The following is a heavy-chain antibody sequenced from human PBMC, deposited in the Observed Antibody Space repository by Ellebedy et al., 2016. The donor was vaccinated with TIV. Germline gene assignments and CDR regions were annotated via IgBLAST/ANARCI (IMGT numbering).Heavy chain of an antibody. D-gene: IGHD1-26*01. CDR1: GFSFYDFS. J-gene: IGHJ4*02. V-gene: IGHV3-43*01. Sequence: GESLKISCAASGFSFYDFSLHWVRQAPGKGLQWVSLINKNGDTTYYADSVKGRFTISRDNAKNSLYLQMNSLRAEDTAVYYCARAYSGSYYFDYWGQGTLVTVSS. CDR3: ARAYSGSYYFDY. CDR2: INKNGDTT.